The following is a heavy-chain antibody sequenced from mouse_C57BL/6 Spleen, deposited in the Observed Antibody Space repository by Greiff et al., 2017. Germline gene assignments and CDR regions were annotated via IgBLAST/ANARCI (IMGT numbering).Heavy chain of an antibody. D-gene: IGHD1-1*01. CDR2: LNPNNGGT. Sequence: EVQLQQSGPELVKPGASVKISCKASGYTFTDYYMNWVKQSHGKSLEWIGDLNPNNGGTSYNQKFKGKATLTVDKSSSTAYMELRSLTSEDSAVYYCAGYYYGSSHAMDYWGQGTSVTVSS. CDR1: GYTFTDYY. J-gene: IGHJ4*01. CDR3: AGYYYGSSHAMDY. V-gene: IGHV1-26*01.